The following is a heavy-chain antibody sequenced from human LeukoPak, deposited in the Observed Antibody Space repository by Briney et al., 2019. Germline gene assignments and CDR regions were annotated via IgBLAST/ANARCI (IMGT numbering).Heavy chain of an antibody. J-gene: IGHJ4*02. CDR3: ARDPGDDFWSGYKYYFDY. D-gene: IGHD3-3*01. CDR2: ISSSSSTI. CDR1: GFTFSSYS. Sequence: GGSLRLSCAASGFTFSSYSMNWVRQAPGKGLEWVSYISSSSSTIYYADSVKGRFTISRDNAKNSLYLQMNSLRAEDTAVYYCARDPGDDFWSGYKYYFDYWGQGTLVTVSS. V-gene: IGHV3-48*01.